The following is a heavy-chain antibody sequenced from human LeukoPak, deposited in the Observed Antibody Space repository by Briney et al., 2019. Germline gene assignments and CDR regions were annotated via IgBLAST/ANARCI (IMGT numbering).Heavy chain of an antibody. CDR1: GGSISSSNW. V-gene: IGHV4-4*02. J-gene: IGHJ4*02. CDR3: ARAPPLSLELWRVFDY. Sequence: PSETLSLTCAVSGGSISSSNWWSWVRQPPGKGLEWIGEIYHSGSTNYNPSLKSRVTISVDKSKNQFSLKLSSVTAADTAVYYCARAPPLSLELWRVFDYWGQGTLVTVSS. D-gene: IGHD1-7*01. CDR2: IYHSGST.